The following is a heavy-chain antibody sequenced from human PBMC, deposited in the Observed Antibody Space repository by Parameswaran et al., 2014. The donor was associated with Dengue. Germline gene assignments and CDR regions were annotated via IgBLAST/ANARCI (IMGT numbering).Heavy chain of an antibody. Sequence: RWIRQPQEGLEWIGRIYTSGSTNYNPSLKSRVTMSVDTPKNQFSLKLSSVTAADTAVYYCASSLIQLWYYFDYWGQGTLVTVSS. CDR2: IYTSGST. CDR3: ASSLIQLWYYFDY. J-gene: IGHJ4*02. V-gene: IGHV4-4*07. D-gene: IGHD5-18*01.